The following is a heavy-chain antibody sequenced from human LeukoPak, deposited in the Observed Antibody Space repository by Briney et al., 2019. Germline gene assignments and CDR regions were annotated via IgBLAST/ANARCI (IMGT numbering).Heavy chain of an antibody. CDR1: GFSFDDYG. V-gene: IGHV3-20*04. Sequence: PGGSLRLSCAASGFSFDDYGMSWIRQAPGKGLEWVSSIDYDGGSGHYADSVKGRFTISRDNSNNTLFLHLNSPRGEDTAVYYCTRNSGWYGLSWGQGTLVTVSS. D-gene: IGHD6-19*01. J-gene: IGHJ1*01. CDR3: TRNSGWYGLS. CDR2: IDYDGGSG.